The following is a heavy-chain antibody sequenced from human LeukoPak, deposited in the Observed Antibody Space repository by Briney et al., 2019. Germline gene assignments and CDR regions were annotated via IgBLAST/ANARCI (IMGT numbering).Heavy chain of an antibody. CDR2: IYYSGST. Sequence: ASETLSLTCTVSGGSISSYYWSWIRQPPGKGLEWIGYIYYSGSTNYNPSLKSRVTISLDTSKNQFSLKVSSVTAADTAVYYCARAQYSRGWYPFDYWGQGTLVTVSS. CDR1: GGSISSYY. CDR3: ARAQYSRGWYPFDY. J-gene: IGHJ4*02. V-gene: IGHV4-59*01. D-gene: IGHD6-19*01.